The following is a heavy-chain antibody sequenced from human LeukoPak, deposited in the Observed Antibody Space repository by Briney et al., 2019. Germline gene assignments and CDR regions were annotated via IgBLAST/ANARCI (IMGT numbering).Heavy chain of an antibody. J-gene: IGHJ4*02. D-gene: IGHD1-20*01. CDR3: ARDGLTGRTDGTLDH. CDR2: ILYDGSKK. CDR1: GFTFSHYS. V-gene: IGHV3-30-3*01. Sequence: PGGSLRLSCVASGFTFSHYSLHWVRQAPGKGLEWVTLILYDGSKKYYTDSVRGRFTISRDDSKHTLYLQMNSLRPEYTAIYYCARDGLTGRTDGTLDHWGQGTLVTVSS.